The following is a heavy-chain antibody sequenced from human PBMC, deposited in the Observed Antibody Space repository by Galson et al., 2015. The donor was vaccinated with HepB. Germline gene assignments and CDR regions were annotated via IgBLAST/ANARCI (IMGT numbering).Heavy chain of an antibody. CDR2: ISSSSSTI. D-gene: IGHD6-19*01. Sequence: SLRLSCAASGFTFSSYSMNWVRQAPGKGLEWVSYISSSSSTIYYADSVKGRFTISRDNAKNSLYLQMNSLRAEDTAVYYCAKDRGYSSGWYVDYWGQGTLVTVSS. CDR1: GFTFSSYS. V-gene: IGHV3-48*04. J-gene: IGHJ4*02. CDR3: AKDRGYSSGWYVDY.